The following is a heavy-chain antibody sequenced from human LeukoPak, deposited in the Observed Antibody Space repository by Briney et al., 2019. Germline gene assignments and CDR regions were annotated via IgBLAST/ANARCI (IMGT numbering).Heavy chain of an antibody. CDR1: GGSISTSTDY. CDR3: ASFRSSSWYFSSN. CDR2: IYYGGNT. Sequence: SETLSLTCTVSGGSISTSTDYWGWIRQPPGKGLEWIGNIYYGGNTYYNPSLKSRVTISVDTSKNQFSLKLSSVTAADTAVYYCASFRSSSWYFSSNWGQGTLVTVSS. D-gene: IGHD6-13*01. J-gene: IGHJ4*02. V-gene: IGHV4-39*01.